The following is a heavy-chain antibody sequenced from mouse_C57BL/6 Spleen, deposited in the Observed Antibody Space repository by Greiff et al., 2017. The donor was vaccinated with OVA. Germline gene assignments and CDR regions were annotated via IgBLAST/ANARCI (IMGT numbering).Heavy chain of an antibody. J-gene: IGHJ2*01. CDR3: ARGEYYEDY. V-gene: IGHV1-82*01. CDR1: GYAFSSSW. Sequence: QVQLQQSGPELVKPGASVKISCKASGYAFSSSWMNWVKQRPGKGLEWIGRIYPGDGDTNYNGKFKGKATLTADKSSSTAYMQLSSLTSADSAVYFCARGEYYEDYWGQGTTLTVSS. CDR2: IYPGDGDT. D-gene: IGHD1-1*01.